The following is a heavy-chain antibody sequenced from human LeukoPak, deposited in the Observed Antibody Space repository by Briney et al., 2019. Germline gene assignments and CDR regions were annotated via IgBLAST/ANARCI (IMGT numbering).Heavy chain of an antibody. J-gene: IGHJ6*03. CDR1: GYTFTSYG. V-gene: IGHV1-18*01. Sequence: ASVKVSCKASGYTFTSYGISWVRQAPGQGLEWMGWISAYNGNTNYAQKLQGRVTMTTDTSTSTAYMELRSLRSDDTAVYYCASGVYSDYGDYYYYYYMDVWGKGTTVTVSS. CDR2: ISAYNGNT. D-gene: IGHD4-11*01. CDR3: ASGVYSDYGDYYYYYYMDV.